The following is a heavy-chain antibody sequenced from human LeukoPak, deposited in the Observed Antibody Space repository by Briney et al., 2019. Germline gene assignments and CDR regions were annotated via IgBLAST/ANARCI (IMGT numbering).Heavy chain of an antibody. D-gene: IGHD3-3*01. CDR1: GFTFSSYA. V-gene: IGHV3-30*04. J-gene: IGHJ4*02. Sequence: GGSLRLSCAASGFTFSSYAMSWVRQAPGTGLEWVAVILYDESNIYYAASVKGRFSISRDNSKNTLFLQMNSLRAEDTAVYFCARGGSYDYWTGYRTDYWGQGTLVTVSS. CDR3: ARGGSYDYWTGYRTDY. CDR2: ILYDESNI.